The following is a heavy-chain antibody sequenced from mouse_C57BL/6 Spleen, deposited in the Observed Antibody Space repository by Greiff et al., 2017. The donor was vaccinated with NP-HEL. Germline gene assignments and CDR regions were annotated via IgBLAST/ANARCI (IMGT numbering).Heavy chain of an antibody. Sequence: EVQLVESGGGLVKPGGSLNLSCAASGFTFSDYGMHWVRQAPEKGLEWVAYISSGSSTIYYADTVKGRFTISRDNAKNTLFLQMTSLRSEDTAMYYCAKDGYYAWYFDVWGTGTTVTVSS. J-gene: IGHJ1*03. CDR2: ISSGSSTI. D-gene: IGHD2-3*01. CDR1: GFTFSDYG. V-gene: IGHV5-17*01. CDR3: AKDGYYAWYFDV.